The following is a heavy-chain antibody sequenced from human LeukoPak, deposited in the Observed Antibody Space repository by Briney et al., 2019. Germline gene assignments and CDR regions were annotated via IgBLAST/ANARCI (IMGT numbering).Heavy chain of an antibody. CDR1: GFIFSTYD. Sequence: GGSLRLSCAASGFIFSTYDMHWVRQAPGKGLEWVAVISYDGSNKYFADSVKGRFTISRDNSKNTLYLQMNNLRAEDTAVYFCARVEIAAAGTPYYYYYYGMDVWGQGTTVTVSS. CDR3: ARVEIAAAGTPYYYYYYGMDV. D-gene: IGHD6-13*01. J-gene: IGHJ6*02. CDR2: ISYDGSNK. V-gene: IGHV3-30*03.